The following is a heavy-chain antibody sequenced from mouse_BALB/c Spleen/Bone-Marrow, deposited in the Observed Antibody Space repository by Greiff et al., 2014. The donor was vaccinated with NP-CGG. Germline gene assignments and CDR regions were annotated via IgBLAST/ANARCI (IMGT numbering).Heavy chain of an antibody. Sequence: VQLQQSGPGLVAPSQSLSITCTVSGFSLTGYGVNWVHQPPGKGLEWLGMIWGDGSTDYNSVLKSRLNISKDNSKSQVFLKMNSLQTDDTARYYCARSFTTVVATPFDYWGQGTTLTVSS. CDR1: GFSLTGYG. CDR2: IWGDGST. CDR3: ARSFTTVVATPFDY. J-gene: IGHJ2*01. V-gene: IGHV2-6-7*01. D-gene: IGHD1-1*01.